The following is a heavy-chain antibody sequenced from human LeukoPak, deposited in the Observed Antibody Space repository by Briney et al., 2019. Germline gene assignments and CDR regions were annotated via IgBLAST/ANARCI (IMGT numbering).Heavy chain of an antibody. J-gene: IGHJ6*04. V-gene: IGHV4-38-2*01. CDR3: ARASGSYGSGSYYYSGMDV. CDR1: GYSIGSGFY. CDR2: IFHSGST. Sequence: SETLSLTCAVSGYSIGSGFYWGWIRQPPGKGLEWIGSIFHSGSTYYNPSLKSRVTISVDTSKNQFSLKLSSVTAADTALYYCARASGSYGSGSYYYSGMDVWGKGPRSPSPQ. D-gene: IGHD3-10*01.